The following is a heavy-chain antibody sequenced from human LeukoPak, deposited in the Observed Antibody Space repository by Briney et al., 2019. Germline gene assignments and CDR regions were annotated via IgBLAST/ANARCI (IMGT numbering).Heavy chain of an antibody. J-gene: IGHJ6*03. CDR1: GGSISNYD. CDR3: ARAPGSAYYPYYYMDV. D-gene: IGHD6-19*01. V-gene: IGHV4-59*01. Sequence: PSPTLSLTCTVSGGSISNYDSSWIRPPPGKGLEWIGYIYYTGSTTYNPSLIGRANMSIHTTKNHSCLNLHSVTAADTAEYYCARAPGSAYYPYYYMDVWGKGTTVTVSS. CDR2: IYYTGST.